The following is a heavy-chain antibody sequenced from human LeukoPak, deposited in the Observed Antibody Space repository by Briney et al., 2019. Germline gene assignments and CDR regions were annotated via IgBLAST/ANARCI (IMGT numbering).Heavy chain of an antibody. Sequence: SEALSLTCTVTGASITSYYWKWIRQPPGKGLEYIGHIHYTGTTDYNPSLKSRVTMSVDTSKKQSSLRLISVTASDTAVYFCAGAPNQHYFDYWGQGSLVAVSS. CDR1: GASITSYY. V-gene: IGHV4-59*01. J-gene: IGHJ4*02. CDR2: IHYTGTT. CDR3: AGAPNQHYFDY.